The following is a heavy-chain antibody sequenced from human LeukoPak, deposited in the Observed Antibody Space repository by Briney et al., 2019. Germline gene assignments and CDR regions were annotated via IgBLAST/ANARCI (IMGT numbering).Heavy chain of an antibody. CDR3: AREGGATRYFDY. J-gene: IGHJ4*02. CDR2: IIPILGIA. Sequence: SVKVSCKAPGGTFSSYAISWVRQAPGQGLEWMGRIIPILGIANYAQKFQGRVTITADKSTSTAYMELSSLRSEDTAVYYCAREGGATRYFDYWGQGTLVTVSS. CDR1: GGTFSSYA. V-gene: IGHV1-69*04. D-gene: IGHD1-26*01.